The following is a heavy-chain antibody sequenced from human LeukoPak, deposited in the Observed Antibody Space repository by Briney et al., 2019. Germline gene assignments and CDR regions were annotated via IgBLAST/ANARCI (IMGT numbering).Heavy chain of an antibody. Sequence: PSETLSLTCTVSGYSISSGYYWGWIRQPPGKGLEWIGSMYYSGSTYYNPSLKSRVTISVDTSKNQFSLKLSSVTAADTAVYYCAREVSTGITGTVPDYWGQGTLVTVSS. CDR1: GYSISSGYY. V-gene: IGHV4-38-2*02. J-gene: IGHJ4*02. D-gene: IGHD1-7*01. CDR3: AREVSTGITGTVPDY. CDR2: MYYSGST.